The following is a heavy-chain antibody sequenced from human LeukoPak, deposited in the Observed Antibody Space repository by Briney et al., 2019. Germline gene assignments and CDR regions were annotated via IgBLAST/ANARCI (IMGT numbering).Heavy chain of an antibody. CDR3: ARSYYDILTGYRNRIYYFDY. J-gene: IGHJ4*02. Sequence: ASVKVSCKASGYTFTSYAMNWVRQAPGQGLEWMGWINTNTGNPTYAQGFTGRFAFSLDTSVSTAYLQISSLKAEDTAVYYCARSYYDILTGYRNRIYYFDYWGQGTLVTVSS. V-gene: IGHV7-4-1*02. D-gene: IGHD3-9*01. CDR2: INTNTGNP. CDR1: GYTFTSYA.